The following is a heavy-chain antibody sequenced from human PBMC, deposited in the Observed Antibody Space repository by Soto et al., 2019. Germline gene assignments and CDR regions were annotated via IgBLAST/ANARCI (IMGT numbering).Heavy chain of an antibody. CDR3: ARACIAAAGTFLPRAYYYYFMDV. Sequence: SQTLSLTCAISGDSVSSNSAAWNWIRQSPSRGLEWLGRTYYRSKWYNDYAVSVKSRITINPDTSKNQFSLQLNSVTPEDTAVYYCARACIAAAGTFLPRAYYYYFMDVWCIGTTVTVSS. CDR1: GDSVSSNSAA. CDR2: TYYRSKWYN. J-gene: IGHJ6*03. V-gene: IGHV6-1*01. D-gene: IGHD6-13*01.